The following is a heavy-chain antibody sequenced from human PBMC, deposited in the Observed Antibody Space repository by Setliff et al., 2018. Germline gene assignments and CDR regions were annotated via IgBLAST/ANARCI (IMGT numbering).Heavy chain of an antibody. CDR1: GDSIGRGGCY. Sequence: PSETLSLTCSVSGDSIGRGGCYWSWIRQQPGKGLEWIASIYYSGSTYYNPSLKSRLRVSMDSSKNQFYLDLSSVTAADTAVYYCARDRRGGYGAINWFDPWGQGTWVTVSS. CDR2: IYYSGST. D-gene: IGHD3-16*01. J-gene: IGHJ5*02. V-gene: IGHV4-31*03. CDR3: ARDRRGGYGAINWFDP.